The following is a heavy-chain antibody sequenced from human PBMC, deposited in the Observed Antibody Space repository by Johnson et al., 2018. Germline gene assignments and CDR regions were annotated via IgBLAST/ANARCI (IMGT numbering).Heavy chain of an antibody. D-gene: IGHD5-24*01. J-gene: IGHJ6*02. CDR2: ISWNSGSI. CDR3: ARDRPRDGDNPYYYYYGMDV. V-gene: IGHV3-9*01. Sequence: VQLVQSGGGLVQPGRSLRLSCAASGFTFDDYAMHWVRQTPGKGLEWVSGISWNSGSIGYADSVKGRFTISRDNAKNTLYLQMNSLRAEDTAVYYCARDRPRDGDNPYYYYYGMDVWGQGTTVTVSS. CDR1: GFTFDDYA.